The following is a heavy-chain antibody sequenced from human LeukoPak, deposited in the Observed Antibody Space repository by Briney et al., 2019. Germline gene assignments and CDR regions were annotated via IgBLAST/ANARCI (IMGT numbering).Heavy chain of an antibody. J-gene: IGHJ5*02. Sequence: PGGSLRLSCAASGFTFSSYGMHWVRQAPGKGLEWATFIRYDGSNKYYADSVKGRFTISRDNSKNTLYLQMNSLRAEDTAVYYCAKDVVPYNWNDGWFDPWGQGTLVTVSS. CDR2: IRYDGSNK. CDR3: AKDVVPYNWNDGWFDP. V-gene: IGHV3-30*02. D-gene: IGHD1-1*01. CDR1: GFTFSSYG.